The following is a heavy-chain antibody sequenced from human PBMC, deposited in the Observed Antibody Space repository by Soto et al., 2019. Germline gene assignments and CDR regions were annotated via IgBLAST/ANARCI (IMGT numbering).Heavy chain of an antibody. CDR1: GFTVTDIY. CDR3: AREPRYCSGGSCSIMGDAFDI. J-gene: IGHJ3*02. D-gene: IGHD2-15*01. V-gene: IGHV3-66*01. CDR2: IYKDFT. Sequence: EVQLVESGGGLVQPGGSLRLSCVASGFTVTDIYMNWVRQAPGKGLEWVSVIYKDFTDYADFVKGRFSVSTDSSKNALYLQMANLRAEGTAVYYCAREPRYCSGGSCSIMGDAFDIWGQGAMVTVSS.